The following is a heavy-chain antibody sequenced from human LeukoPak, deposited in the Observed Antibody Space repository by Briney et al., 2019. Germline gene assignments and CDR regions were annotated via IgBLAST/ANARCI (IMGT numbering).Heavy chain of an antibody. CDR1: GFTFSSYG. Sequence: GGSLRPSCAASGFTFSSYGMHWVRQAPGKGLEWVAFIRYDGSNKYYADSVKGRFTISRDNSKNTLYLQMNSLRAEDTAVYYCAKAGDTAMAHLYYFDYWGQGTLVTVSS. CDR3: AKAGDTAMAHLYYFDY. D-gene: IGHD5-18*01. J-gene: IGHJ4*02. V-gene: IGHV3-30*02. CDR2: IRYDGSNK.